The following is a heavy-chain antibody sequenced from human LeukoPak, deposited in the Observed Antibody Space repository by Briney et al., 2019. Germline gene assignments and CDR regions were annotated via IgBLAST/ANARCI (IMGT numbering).Heavy chain of an antibody. CDR3: ARHSSSGYLHTHFDY. D-gene: IGHD3-22*01. J-gene: IGHJ4*02. V-gene: IGHV4-39*01. CDR1: GASISSSSYY. CDR2: IFYSGTT. Sequence: PSETLSLTCPVSGASISSSSYYWGWIRQPPGKGREGIGSIFYSGTTYYNPSLKSRVTISVDTYKNHFFLKLSSVTAADTAVYCCARHSSSGYLHTHFDYWGQGTLVTVSS.